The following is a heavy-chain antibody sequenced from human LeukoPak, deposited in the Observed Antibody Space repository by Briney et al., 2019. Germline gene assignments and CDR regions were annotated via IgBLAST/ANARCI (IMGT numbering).Heavy chain of an antibody. CDR1: GFPVSSNH. V-gene: IGHV3-23*01. D-gene: IGHD2-15*01. CDR2: ISRSGDRT. Sequence: PGGSLRLSCAVSGFPVSSNHMGWVRQAPGKGLEWVSAISRSGDRTFYADSVKGGFTISRDSSIDTLFLQMNSLRAEDTAVYFCAKELRPNDYWGQGTLVTVSS. J-gene: IGHJ4*02. CDR3: AKELRPNDY.